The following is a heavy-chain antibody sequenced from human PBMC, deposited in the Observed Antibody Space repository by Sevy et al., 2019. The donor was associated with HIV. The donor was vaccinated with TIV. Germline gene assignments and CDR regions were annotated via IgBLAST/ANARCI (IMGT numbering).Heavy chain of an antibody. Sequence: SETLSLTSTVSGGSISSSSYYWGWIRQPPGKGLEWIGSIYYSGSTYYNPSLKSRVTISVDTSKNQFSLKLSSVTAADTAVYYCACTRLGYCSSTSCYFWFDPWGQGTLVTVSS. D-gene: IGHD2-2*01. CDR2: IYYSGST. CDR1: GGSISSSSYY. CDR3: ACTRLGYCSSTSCYFWFDP. V-gene: IGHV4-39*01. J-gene: IGHJ5*02.